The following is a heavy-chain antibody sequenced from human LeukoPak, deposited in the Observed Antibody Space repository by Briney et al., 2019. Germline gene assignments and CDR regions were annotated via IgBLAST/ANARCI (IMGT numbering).Heavy chain of an antibody. V-gene: IGHV3-74*01. D-gene: IGHD5-24*01. J-gene: IGHJ4*02. CDR3: AISGDGHNYFDY. CDR2: INSDGSST. Sequence: TGGSLRLSCGASGITISRYWMHWVRQAPGKGLVWVSRINSDGSSTSYADSVKGRFTISRDNAKNTLSLQLNSLRGEDTAVYYCAISGDGHNYFDYWGQGTLVTVSS. CDR1: GITISRYW.